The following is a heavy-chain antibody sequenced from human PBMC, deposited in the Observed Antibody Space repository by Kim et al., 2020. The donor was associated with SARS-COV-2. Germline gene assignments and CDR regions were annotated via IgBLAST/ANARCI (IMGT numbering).Heavy chain of an antibody. V-gene: IGHV1-69*01. CDR3: ARDFRGRDGYNYNAFDI. Sequence: FQGRVTITADESTSTAYMELSSLRSEDTAVYYCARDFRGRDGYNYNAFDIWGQGTMVTVSS. D-gene: IGHD5-12*01. J-gene: IGHJ3*02.